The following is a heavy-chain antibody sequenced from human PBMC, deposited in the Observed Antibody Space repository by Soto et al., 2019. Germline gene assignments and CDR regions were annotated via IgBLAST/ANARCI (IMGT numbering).Heavy chain of an antibody. CDR1: GFTFDDYT. V-gene: IGHV3-43*01. J-gene: IGHJ4*02. CDR2: ISWDGGST. D-gene: IGHD3-22*01. Sequence: EVQLVESGGVVVQPGGSLRLSCAASGFTFDDYTMHWVRQAPGKGLEWVSLISWDGGSTYYADSVKGRFTISRDNSKNSLYLQMNSLRTEDTALYYCAKDILQHPYDSSGYGSWGQGTLVTVSS. CDR3: AKDILQHPYDSSGYGS.